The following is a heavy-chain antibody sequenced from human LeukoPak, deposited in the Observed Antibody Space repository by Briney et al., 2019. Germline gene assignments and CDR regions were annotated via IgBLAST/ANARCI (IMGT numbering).Heavy chain of an antibody. D-gene: IGHD5-18*01. CDR3: ARGPQLWLRGNWFDP. J-gene: IGHJ5*02. Sequence: ASVKVSCKASGYTFTGYYMHWVRQAPGQGLEWMGWINPNSGGTNYAQKFQGRVTMTRDTSLSTAYMELSRLRSDDTAVYYCARGPQLWLRGNWFDPWGQGTLVTVSS. V-gene: IGHV1-2*02. CDR2: INPNSGGT. CDR1: GYTFTGYY.